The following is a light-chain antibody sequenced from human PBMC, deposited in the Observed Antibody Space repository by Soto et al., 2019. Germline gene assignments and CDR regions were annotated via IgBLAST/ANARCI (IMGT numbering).Light chain of an antibody. V-gene: IGLV2-11*01. CDR1: SSDVGGYNY. J-gene: IGLJ1*01. CDR2: DVS. CDR3: CSYAGSYTSYV. Sequence: QSVLTQPRSVSGSPGQSVTISCTGTSSDVGGYNYVSWYQQHPGKAPKLMIYDVSKRPSGVPDRFPGSKSGNTASLTISGLQAEDEADYYCCSYAGSYTSYVFGTGTKVTVL.